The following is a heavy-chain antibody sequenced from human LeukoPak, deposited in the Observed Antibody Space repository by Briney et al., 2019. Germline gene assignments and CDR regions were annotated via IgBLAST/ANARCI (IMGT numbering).Heavy chain of an antibody. V-gene: IGHV3-21*01. CDR2: ISSSSSYI. Sequence: GGSLRLSCAASGFTFSSYSMNWVRQAPGKGLEWVSSISSSSSYIYYADSVKGRFTIFRDNAKNSLYLQMNSLRAEDTAVYYCARDTSGSYYSHAFDIWGQGTMVTVSS. CDR1: GFTFSSYS. D-gene: IGHD1-26*01. J-gene: IGHJ3*02. CDR3: ARDTSGSYYSHAFDI.